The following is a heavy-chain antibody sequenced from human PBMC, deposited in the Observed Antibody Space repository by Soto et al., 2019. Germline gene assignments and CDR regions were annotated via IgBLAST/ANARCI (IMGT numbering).Heavy chain of an antibody. V-gene: IGHV3-30-3*01. CDR1: GFTFSSYA. CDR3: ARETRH. Sequence: GGSLRLSCAASGFTFSSYAMHWVRQAPGKGLEWVAVISYDGSNKYYADSVKGRFTISRDNSKNTLYLQMNSLRAEDTAVYYCARETRHWGQGTLVTVSS. CDR2: ISYDGSNK. J-gene: IGHJ4*02.